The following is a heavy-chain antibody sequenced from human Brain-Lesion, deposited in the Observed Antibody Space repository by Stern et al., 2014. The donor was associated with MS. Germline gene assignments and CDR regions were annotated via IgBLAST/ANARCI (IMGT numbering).Heavy chain of an antibody. Sequence: QVQLVQSGAEVKKPGASVKVSCKTSGYIFTGYYIHWVRQAPGQGLEWMAWINPNTGGTTYAQKFQGRVTMSRDTSISTAYVELSSLTSDDTDVYYCARDQRGITIFGVVTDYYYLGMDVWGQGTTVTVSS. D-gene: IGHD3-3*01. CDR3: ARDQRGITIFGVVTDYYYLGMDV. CDR2: INPNTGGT. CDR1: GYIFTGYY. J-gene: IGHJ6*02. V-gene: IGHV1-2*02.